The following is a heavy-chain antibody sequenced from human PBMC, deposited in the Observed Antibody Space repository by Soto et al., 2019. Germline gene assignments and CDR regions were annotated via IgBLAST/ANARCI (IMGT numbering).Heavy chain of an antibody. Sequence: QVQLVQSGAEVKKPGASVKVSCKASGYTFTSYYMHWVRQAPGQGLEWMGIINPSGGSTSYAQKFQGRVTMTRDTSTSTVYMEVSSLRSEDTAVYYCARFVVVPAAMLVGYFDYWGQGTLVTVSS. D-gene: IGHD2-2*01. V-gene: IGHV1-46*01. CDR3: ARFVVVPAAMLVGYFDY. J-gene: IGHJ4*02. CDR2: INPSGGST. CDR1: GYTFTSYY.